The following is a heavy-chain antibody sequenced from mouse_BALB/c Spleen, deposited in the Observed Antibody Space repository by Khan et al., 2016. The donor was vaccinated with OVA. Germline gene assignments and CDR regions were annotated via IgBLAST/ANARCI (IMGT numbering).Heavy chain of an antibody. CDR2: IWGGGGT. CDR1: GFSLSRYN. Sequence: VQLQESGPGLVAPSQSLSITCTVSGFSLSRYNIHWVRQPPGKGLEWLGMIWGGGGTDYNSTLKSRLSLTKDTSKSQVFLKLNSLQTDDTAMYYCARAYYKYDGYYAMDYWGQGTSVTVSS. D-gene: IGHD2-14*01. J-gene: IGHJ4*01. CDR3: ARAYYKYDGYYAMDY. V-gene: IGHV2-6-4*01.